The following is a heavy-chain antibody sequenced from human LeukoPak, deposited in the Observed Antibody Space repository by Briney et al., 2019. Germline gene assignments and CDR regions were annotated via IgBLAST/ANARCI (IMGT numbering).Heavy chain of an antibody. Sequence: PGGSLRLSCAASGFTFSSYAMSWVRQAPGKGLEWVSGISTSGGSTSSADSVKGRFTTSRDNPRNTLYMQMNSLRAEDTAVYYCAIMHPYYDGSGYWVRWGQGTLVTVSS. J-gene: IGHJ4*02. V-gene: IGHV3-23*01. CDR3: AIMHPYYDGSGYWVR. D-gene: IGHD3-22*01. CDR2: ISTSGGST. CDR1: GFTFSSYA.